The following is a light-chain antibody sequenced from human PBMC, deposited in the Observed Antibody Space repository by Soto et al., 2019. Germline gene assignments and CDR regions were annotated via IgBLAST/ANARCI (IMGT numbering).Light chain of an antibody. J-gene: IGLJ3*02. V-gene: IGLV2-14*03. CDR2: EVR. CDR1: SSDVANNEY. Sequence: QSVLTQPASVSGSPGQSITISCTGASSDVANNEYVSWYQQHPGNAPKLMIHEVRNRPSGVSDRFSGSKSGNTASLTISGLQAEDGADYYCSSYTINSGWVFGGGTKVTVL. CDR3: SSYTINSGWV.